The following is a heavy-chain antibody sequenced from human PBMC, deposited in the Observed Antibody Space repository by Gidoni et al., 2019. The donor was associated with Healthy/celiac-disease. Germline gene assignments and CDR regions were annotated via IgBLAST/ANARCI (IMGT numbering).Heavy chain of an antibody. CDR3: ASGTYYDFWSGYQNVWFDP. D-gene: IGHD3-3*01. V-gene: IGHV4-31*03. Sequence: QVQLQESGPGLVKPSQTLSLTCTVSGGSISSGGYYWSWIRQHPGKGLEWIGYIYYSGSTYYHPSLKSRVTISVDTSKNQFSLKLSSVTAADTAVYYCASGTYYDFWSGYQNVWFDPWGQGTLVTVSS. CDR2: IYYSGST. CDR1: GGSISSGGYY. J-gene: IGHJ5*02.